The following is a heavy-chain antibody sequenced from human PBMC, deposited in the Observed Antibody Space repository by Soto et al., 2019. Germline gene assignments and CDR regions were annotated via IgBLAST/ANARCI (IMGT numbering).Heavy chain of an antibody. J-gene: IGHJ4*02. Sequence: QFQRVQSGAGLKKPGSSLKFSAKAPEGTFGSFTISWGGRAPGQGLDWRGRIIPILGIANYAQKFQGRVTITADKSTSTAYMELSSLRSEDTAVYYCARDLDGSGSSPDSTDYWGQGTLVTVSS. CDR3: ARDLDGSGSSPDSTDY. CDR1: EGTFGSFT. D-gene: IGHD3-10*01. CDR2: IIPILGIA. V-gene: IGHV1-69*08.